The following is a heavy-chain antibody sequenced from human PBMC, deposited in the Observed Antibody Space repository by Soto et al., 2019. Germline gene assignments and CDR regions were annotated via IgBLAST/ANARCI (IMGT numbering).Heavy chain of an antibody. CDR2: IIPSLGIA. CDR3: ARDRSGYDLAAY. D-gene: IGHD5-12*01. J-gene: IGHJ4*02. CDR1: GGTFSSYT. Sequence: QLQLVQSGAAVKKHGSSVKVSCKASGGTFSSYTISWVRQAPGQGLEWMGRIIPSLGIANYAQKFQGRVTITADKSTSTAYMELSSLRSEDTAVYYCARDRSGYDLAAYWGQGSLVTVSS. V-gene: IGHV1-69*08.